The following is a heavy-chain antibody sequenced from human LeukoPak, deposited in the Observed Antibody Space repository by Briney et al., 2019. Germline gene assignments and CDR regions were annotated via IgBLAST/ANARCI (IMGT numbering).Heavy chain of an antibody. CDR3: ARGRPSTGSWYFY. CDR1: GYTFTAYY. CDR2: INPNGGGT. V-gene: IGHV1-2*02. D-gene: IGHD1-1*01. Sequence: ASVKFSCKASGYTFTAYYIHWVRQAPGQGLEWMGWINPNGGGTNYAQKFQGRVAMTRDTASNTAYMELNNLRSDDTADYYCARGRPSTGSWYFYWGPGTLLTVSS. J-gene: IGHJ4*02.